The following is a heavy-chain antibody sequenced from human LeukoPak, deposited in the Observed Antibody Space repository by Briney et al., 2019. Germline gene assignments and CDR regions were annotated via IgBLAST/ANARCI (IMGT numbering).Heavy chain of an antibody. D-gene: IGHD3-22*01. CDR2: IWYDGSNK. V-gene: IGHV3-33*01. Sequence: PGGSLRLSCAASGFTFSGYGMHWVRQAPGKGLEWVAVIWYDGSNKYYADSVKGRFTISRDNSKNTLYLQMNSLRAEDTAVYYCAREYYYDSSGYCPFGYWGQGTLITVSS. J-gene: IGHJ4*02. CDR3: AREYYYDSSGYCPFGY. CDR1: GFTFSGYG.